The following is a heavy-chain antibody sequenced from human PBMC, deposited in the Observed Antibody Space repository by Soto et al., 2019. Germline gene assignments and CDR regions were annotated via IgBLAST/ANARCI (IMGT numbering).Heavy chain of an antibody. V-gene: IGHV3-23*01. CDR2: ISGTGGT. J-gene: IGHJ4*02. D-gene: IGHD2-15*01. Sequence: EVQLWESGGGLVQPGGSLRLSCAVSGFTFSSHVMSWVRQAPGKGLEWVSAISGTGGTYYADSVKGRFTISGDNSKNALYLQLNNLRDEDTAVYYCAKDRRGAYCSGGICYSPDYWGQGTLVIVSS. CDR1: GFTFSSHV. CDR3: AKDRRGAYCSGGICYSPDY.